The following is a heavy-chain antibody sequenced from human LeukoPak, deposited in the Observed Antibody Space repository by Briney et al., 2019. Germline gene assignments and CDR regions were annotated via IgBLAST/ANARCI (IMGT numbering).Heavy chain of an antibody. CDR1: GGTFSSYA. D-gene: IGHD2-15*01. CDR2: IIPILGIA. CDR3: ARDGVVAARMIYGMDV. J-gene: IGHJ6*02. Sequence: SVKVSCKASGGTFSSYAISWVRQAPGQGLEWMGRIIPILGIANYAQKFQGRVTITADKSTSTAYMELSSLRSEDTAVYYCARDGVVAARMIYGMDVWGQGTTVTVSS. V-gene: IGHV1-69*04.